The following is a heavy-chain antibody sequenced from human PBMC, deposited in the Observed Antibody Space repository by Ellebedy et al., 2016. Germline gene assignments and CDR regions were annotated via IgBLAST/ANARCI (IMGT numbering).Heavy chain of an antibody. CDR3: ANDRSYGSSWYHYLDY. CDR2: ISASSANI. D-gene: IGHD6-13*01. Sequence: GGSLRLSCAASGFSFSRYAMNWVRQAPGKGLEWVSYISASSANIHYADSVKGRFTISRDNAKNSLDLQMNSLRDEDTAVYYCANDRSYGSSWYHYLDYWGQGTLVTVSS. J-gene: IGHJ4*02. CDR1: GFSFSRYA. V-gene: IGHV3-48*02.